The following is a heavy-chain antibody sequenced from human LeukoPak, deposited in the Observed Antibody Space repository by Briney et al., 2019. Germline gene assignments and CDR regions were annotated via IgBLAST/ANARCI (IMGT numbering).Heavy chain of an antibody. CDR1: GYSLTSYW. CDR3: ARRFSEYYDILTGYLYAFDI. D-gene: IGHD3-9*01. V-gene: IGHV5-10-1*01. CDR2: IDPSDSYT. J-gene: IGHJ3*02. Sequence: GESLKISCKGSGYSLTSYWISWVRQMPGKGLEWMERIDPSDSYTNYSPSFQGHVTISADKSISTAYLQWSSLKASDTAMYYCARRFSEYYDILTGYLYAFDIWGQGTMVTVSS.